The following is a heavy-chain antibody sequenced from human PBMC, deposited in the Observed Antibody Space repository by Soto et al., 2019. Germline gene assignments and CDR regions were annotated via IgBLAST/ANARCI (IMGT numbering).Heavy chain of an antibody. V-gene: IGHV3-74*01. J-gene: IGHJ6*02. CDR2: IHSDGSST. CDR1: GFTFSSYW. CDR3: ARDYYDFWSGHYYYNMDV. D-gene: IGHD3-3*01. Sequence: GGSLRLSCAASGFTFSSYWMHWVRQAPGKGLVWVSRIHSDGSSTNYADSVKGRFTISRDNAKNTLYLQMNSLRAEDTAVYYCARDYYDFWSGHYYYNMDVWGQGTTVTVSS.